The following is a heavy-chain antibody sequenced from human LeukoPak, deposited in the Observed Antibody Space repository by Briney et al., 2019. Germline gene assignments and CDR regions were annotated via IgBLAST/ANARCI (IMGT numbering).Heavy chain of an antibody. J-gene: IGHJ4*02. CDR1: GFSFSNYG. D-gene: IGHD3-22*01. CDR3: ATHKGSRRMIVVVRDQPPLDY. CDR2: ISGTGDST. V-gene: IGHV3-23*01. Sequence: GGSLRLSCVVSGFSFSNYGMSWVRQAPGKGLEWVSAISGTGDSTYYADSVKGRFTISRDNSKNTLYLQMNSLRAEDTAVYYCATHKGSRRMIVVVRDQPPLDYWGQGTLVTVSS.